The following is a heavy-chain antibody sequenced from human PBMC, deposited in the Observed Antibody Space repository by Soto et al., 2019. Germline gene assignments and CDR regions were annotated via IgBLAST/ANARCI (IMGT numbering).Heavy chain of an antibody. D-gene: IGHD7-27*01. J-gene: IGHJ4*02. Sequence: EVQLVESGGGLVQPGGSLRLSCAASGFTFSSYSMNWVRQAPGKGLEWVSYLSSSSSTIYYADSVKGRFTISRDNAKNSLYLQRNSLRDEDTAVYYCARDRHYLGYFDYWGQGTLVTVSS. V-gene: IGHV3-48*02. CDR1: GFTFSSYS. CDR3: ARDRHYLGYFDY. CDR2: LSSSSSTI.